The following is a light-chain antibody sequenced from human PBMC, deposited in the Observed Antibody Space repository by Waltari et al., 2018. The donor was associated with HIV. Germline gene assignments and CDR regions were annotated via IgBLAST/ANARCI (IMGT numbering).Light chain of an antibody. Sequence: SYVLSQPPSVSVAPGKTASVTCGGDNIGAKSVHWYQQRPGQAPLLIIFYNSDRPSGIFERFSGSNSVGAATLTITRVEAGDEADYYCQVWDPLSDHPVFGTGTKVTVL. CDR2: YNS. CDR3: QVWDPLSDHPV. J-gene: IGLJ1*01. V-gene: IGLV3-21*04. CDR1: NIGAKS.